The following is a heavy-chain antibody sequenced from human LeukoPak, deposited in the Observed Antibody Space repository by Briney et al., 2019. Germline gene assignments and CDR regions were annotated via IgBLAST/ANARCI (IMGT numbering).Heavy chain of an antibody. CDR3: ARDEGWVSQLLYYNWFDP. D-gene: IGHD2-2*02. CDR1: GFTFSSYS. CDR2: ISSSSSYI. V-gene: IGHV3-21*01. Sequence: PGRSLRLSCAASGFTFSSYSMNWVRQAPGKGLEWVSSISSSSSYIYYADSVKGRFTISRDNAKNSLYLQMNSLRAEDTAVYYCARDEGWVSQLLYYNWFDPWGQGTLVTVSS. J-gene: IGHJ5*02.